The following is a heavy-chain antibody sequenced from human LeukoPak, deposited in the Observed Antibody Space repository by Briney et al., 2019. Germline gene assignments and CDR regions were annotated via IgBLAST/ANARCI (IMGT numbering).Heavy chain of an antibody. CDR2: ISGNGGDI. CDR1: GFSFGGHY. CDR3: VRHSGRAGGQ. J-gene: IGHJ4*02. V-gene: IGHV3-11*01. Sequence: GGSLRLSCAASGFSFGGHYMSWLRQAPGKGPEWISYISGNGGDIAYADSVKGRFTISRDNAKNSLHLQMNSLRVEDTAVYHCVRHSGRAGGQWGQGTLIAVSS. D-gene: IGHD3-10*01.